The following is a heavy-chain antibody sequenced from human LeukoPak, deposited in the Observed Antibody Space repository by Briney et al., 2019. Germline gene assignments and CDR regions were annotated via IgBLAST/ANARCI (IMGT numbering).Heavy chain of an antibody. J-gene: IGHJ4*02. CDR3: AREGGRAVSGRFDQ. CDR2: IQNDGSDK. V-gene: IGHV3-30*02. CDR1: GINFRSSG. D-gene: IGHD6-13*01. Sequence: GGSLRLSCAASGINFRSSGMHWVRQAPGKGLEWVTFIQNDGSDKYYAASVKGRFTISRDNSKNTVYLHMASLRADDTALYYCAREGGRAVSGRFDQWGQGTLVTVSS.